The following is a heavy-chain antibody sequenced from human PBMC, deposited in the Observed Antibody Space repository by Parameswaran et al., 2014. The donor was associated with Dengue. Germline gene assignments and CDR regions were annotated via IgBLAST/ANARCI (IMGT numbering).Heavy chain of an antibody. J-gene: IGHJ4*02. D-gene: IGHD4-17*01. CDR3: ARTNDYGDHFDY. V-gene: IGHV4-30-4*01. CDR2: IYYSGST. Sequence: RWIRQPPGKGLEWIGYIYYSGSTYYNPSLKSRVTISVDTSKNQFSLKLSSVTAADTAVYYCARTNDYGDHFDYWGQGTLVTVSS.